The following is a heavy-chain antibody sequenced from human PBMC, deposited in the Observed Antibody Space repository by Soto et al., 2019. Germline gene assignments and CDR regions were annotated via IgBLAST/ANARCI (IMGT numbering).Heavy chain of an antibody. D-gene: IGHD6-13*01. CDR3: VRRHVSATGIDWFDP. V-gene: IGHV1-3*01. Sequence: VSCKASGYTFTSYGIHWVRQAPGQRLEWMGWINAANGDTKYSPKFQGRVTITRDTSASTAYMELSSLRSEDTAVYYCVRRHVSATGIDWFDPWGQGTLVTVSS. CDR1: GYTFTSYG. CDR2: INAANGDT. J-gene: IGHJ5*02.